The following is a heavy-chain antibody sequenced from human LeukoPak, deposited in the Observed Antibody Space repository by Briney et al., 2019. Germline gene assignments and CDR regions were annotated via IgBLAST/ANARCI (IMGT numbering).Heavy chain of an antibody. CDR3: ARETSQKGAHYMDV. D-gene: IGHD3-16*01. Sequence: PSETLSLTCTVSGYSISSGYYWGWIRQPPGKGLEWIGSIYRSGSTYFNPSLKSRFTISVDTSKNQFSLKLSSVTAADTAVYYCARETSQKGAHYMDVWGKGTTITISS. J-gene: IGHJ6*03. CDR2: IYRSGST. V-gene: IGHV4-38-2*02. CDR1: GYSISSGYY.